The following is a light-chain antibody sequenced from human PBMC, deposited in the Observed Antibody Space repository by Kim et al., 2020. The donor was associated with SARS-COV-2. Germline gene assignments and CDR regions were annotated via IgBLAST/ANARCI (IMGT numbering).Light chain of an antibody. Sequence: PGEGATPSCRASQSVSSNYLAWYQQKPGQAPRLLIYGASSRATGIPDRFSGSGSGTDFTLTISRLEPEDFAVYYCQQYGSSPPITFGQGTRLEIK. V-gene: IGKV3-20*01. CDR2: GAS. CDR1: QSVSSNY. CDR3: QQYGSSPPIT. J-gene: IGKJ5*01.